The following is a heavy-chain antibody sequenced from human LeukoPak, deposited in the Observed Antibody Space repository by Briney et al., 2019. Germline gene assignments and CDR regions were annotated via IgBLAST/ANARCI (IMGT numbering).Heavy chain of an antibody. D-gene: IGHD3-22*01. CDR2: INSDGSTT. V-gene: IGHV3-74*01. CDR1: GFTFSSYW. Sequence: GGSLRLSCAASGFTFSSYWMHWVRQAPGKGLVWVSRINSDGSTTTYADSVKGRFTISRDNAKNTLYLRMNSLRAEDTAVYYCARPLYYDSSASWPYWGQGTLVTVSS. CDR3: ARPLYYDSSASWPY. J-gene: IGHJ4*02.